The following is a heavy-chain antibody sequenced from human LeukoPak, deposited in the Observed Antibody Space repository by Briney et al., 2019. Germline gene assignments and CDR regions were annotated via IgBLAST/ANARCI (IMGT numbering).Heavy chain of an antibody. Sequence: ASVKVSCKASGYTFADYYIHWVRQAPGQGLEWMGLINPNTGGTNYAQKFQGRVTMTRDTSISTAYMELSRLRSDDTAVYYCARELIAAAGTHYYGMDVWGQGTTVTVSS. CDR1: GYTFADYY. D-gene: IGHD6-13*01. J-gene: IGHJ6*02. CDR3: ARELIAAAGTHYYGMDV. V-gene: IGHV1-2*02. CDR2: INPNTGGT.